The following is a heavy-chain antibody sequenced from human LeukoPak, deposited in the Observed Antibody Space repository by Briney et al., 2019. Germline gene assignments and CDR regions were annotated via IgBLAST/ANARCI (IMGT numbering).Heavy chain of an antibody. Sequence: SGGSLRLSCAASGFTFDDYAMHWVRQAPGKGLEWVSLISGDGGSTYYADFVKGRFTISRDNSKNSLYLQMNSLRTEDTALYYCARPTGAYYYGMDVWGQGTTVTVSS. V-gene: IGHV3-43*02. CDR2: ISGDGGST. J-gene: IGHJ6*02. CDR1: GFTFDDYA. D-gene: IGHD7-27*01. CDR3: ARPTGAYYYGMDV.